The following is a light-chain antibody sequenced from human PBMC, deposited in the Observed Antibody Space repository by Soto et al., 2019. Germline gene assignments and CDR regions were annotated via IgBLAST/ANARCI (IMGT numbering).Light chain of an antibody. J-gene: IGLJ1*01. V-gene: IGLV2-14*01. Sequence: QSALTQPASVSGSPGQSITISCAGTSNDIGGYNYVSWYQQHPGKAPKLMIYEVSHRPSGVSNRFSGSKSGNTASLTISGLQTEDEADYCCAAWDGSLNGYVFGTGTKLTVL. CDR3: AAWDGSLNGYV. CDR1: SNDIGGYNY. CDR2: EVS.